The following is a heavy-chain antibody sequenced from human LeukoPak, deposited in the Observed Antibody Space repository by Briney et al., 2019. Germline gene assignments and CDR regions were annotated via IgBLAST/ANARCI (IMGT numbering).Heavy chain of an antibody. D-gene: IGHD3-9*01. Sequence: ASVKVSCKASGYTFTGYYMHWVRQAPGQGLEWMGRINPNSGGTNYAQKFQGRVTMTRDTSISTAYMELSRLRSDDTAVYCCARGYYDILTGYYNEGYWGQGTLVTVSS. CDR1: GYTFTGYY. CDR2: INPNSGGT. CDR3: ARGYYDILTGYYNEGY. V-gene: IGHV1-2*06. J-gene: IGHJ4*02.